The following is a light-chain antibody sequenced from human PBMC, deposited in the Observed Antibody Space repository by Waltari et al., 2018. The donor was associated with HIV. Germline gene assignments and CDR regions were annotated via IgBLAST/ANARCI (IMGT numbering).Light chain of an antibody. Sequence: SYELTQPPSVSVSPGQTASITCSGDKLGDEYASWYQQRPGQSPVLVIYQDTKRPSGIPERFSGSNSGNTATLTISGTQAMDEADYYCQAWDSSTLVFGGGTKLTVL. CDR2: QDT. CDR1: KLGDEY. J-gene: IGLJ2*01. CDR3: QAWDSSTLV. V-gene: IGLV3-1*01.